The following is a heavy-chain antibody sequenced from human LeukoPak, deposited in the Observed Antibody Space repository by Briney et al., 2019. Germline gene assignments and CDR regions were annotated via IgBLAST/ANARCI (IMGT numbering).Heavy chain of an antibody. CDR1: GGSISSYY. V-gene: IGHV3-23*01. CDR2: ISGSGGST. Sequence: PSETLSLTCTVSGGSISSYYWSWVRQAPGKGLEWVSAISGSGGSTYYADSVKGRFTISRDNSKNTLYLQMNSLRAEDTAVYYCARIGYCSSTSCYYYFDYWGQGTLVTVSS. D-gene: IGHD2-2*01. J-gene: IGHJ4*02. CDR3: ARIGYCSSTSCYYYFDY.